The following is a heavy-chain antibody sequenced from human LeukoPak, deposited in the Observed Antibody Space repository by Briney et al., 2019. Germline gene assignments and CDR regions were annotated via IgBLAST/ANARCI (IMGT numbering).Heavy chain of an antibody. D-gene: IGHD3-22*01. CDR3: ARDYYDSSGYGY. Sequence: SVKVSCKASGGTFSSYAISWVRQAPGQGLEWMGRIIPIFGTTNYAQKFQGRVTITTDESTSTAYMELSSLRSEDTAVYYCARDYYDSSGYGYWGQGTLVTVSS. CDR1: GGTFSSYA. J-gene: IGHJ4*02. CDR2: IIPIFGTT. V-gene: IGHV1-69*05.